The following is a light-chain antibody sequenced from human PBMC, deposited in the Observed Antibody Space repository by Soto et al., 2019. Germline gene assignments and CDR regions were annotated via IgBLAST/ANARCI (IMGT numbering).Light chain of an antibody. CDR3: AAWDERLKGWM. V-gene: IGLV1-44*01. Sequence: QSVLIQPPSVSGTPGQRVIISCSGSSSNIGSNSAHWYQQLPGTAPGLLIYGDNKRPSRVPDRFSGSKSGTSASLAISGLQSGDEADYYGAAWDERLKGWMFGGGTKLTVL. J-gene: IGLJ3*02. CDR2: GDN. CDR1: SSNIGSNS.